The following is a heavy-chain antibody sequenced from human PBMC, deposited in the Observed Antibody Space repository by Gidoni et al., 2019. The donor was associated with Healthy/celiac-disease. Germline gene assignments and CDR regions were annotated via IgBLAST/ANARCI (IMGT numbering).Heavy chain of an antibody. Sequence: QVQLVESGGGVVQPGRSLRLYCAASGFTFSSYGMHWVRQAPGKGREGGAVIWYDGSNKYYADSVKGRFTISRDNSKNTLYLQMNSLRAEDTAVYYCARPPKIIAAAGTGLDYWGQGTLVTVSS. CDR3: ARPPKIIAAAGTGLDY. CDR2: IWYDGSNK. CDR1: GFTFSSYG. J-gene: IGHJ4*02. D-gene: IGHD6-13*01. V-gene: IGHV3-33*01.